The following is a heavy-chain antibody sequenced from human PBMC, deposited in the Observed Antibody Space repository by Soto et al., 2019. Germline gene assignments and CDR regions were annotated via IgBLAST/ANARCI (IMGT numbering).Heavy chain of an antibody. CDR3: ARLEGLATISYYFDY. D-gene: IGHD3-9*01. CDR2: IYYRGNT. Sequence: QLQLQESGPGLVKPSETLSLTCSVSGDSINSDTYYWGWIRQPPGKGLEWIGSIYYRGNTYYNPSLKTRVTISLDKSKSQFSLKLNSVTAAASAVYFCARLEGLATISYYFDYWGQGTLVTVSS. CDR1: GDSINSDTYY. J-gene: IGHJ4*02. V-gene: IGHV4-39*01.